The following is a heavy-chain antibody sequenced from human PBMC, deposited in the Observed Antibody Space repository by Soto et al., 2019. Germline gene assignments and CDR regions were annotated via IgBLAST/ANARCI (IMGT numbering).Heavy chain of an antibody. D-gene: IGHD2-2*01. V-gene: IGHV4-31*03. CDR1: GGSISSGGYY. J-gene: IGHJ3*02. CDR2: IYYSGST. Sequence: SETLSLTCTVSGGSISSGGYYWSWIRQHPGKGLEWIGYIYYSGSTYYNPSLKSRVTISVDTSKNQFSLKLSSVTAADTAVYYCARDKTGYCSSTSCTDGAFDIWGQGTMVTVSS. CDR3: ARDKTGYCSSTSCTDGAFDI.